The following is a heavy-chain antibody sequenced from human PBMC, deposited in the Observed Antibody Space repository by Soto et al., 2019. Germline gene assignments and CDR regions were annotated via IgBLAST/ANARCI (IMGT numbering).Heavy chain of an antibody. J-gene: IGHJ4*02. V-gene: IGHV3-21*01. CDR1: GFTFSAYA. CDR3: ARDPSHYGSGSYYYFDH. CDR2: ISGTSDYI. D-gene: IGHD3-10*01. Sequence: GGSLRLSCAASGFTFSAYAMSWVRQAQGKRLEWVSSISGTSDYIDYADAVKGRFTISRDNAKNSLSLQMNSLRAEDTAVYYCARDPSHYGSGSYYYFDHWGQGTPVTVS.